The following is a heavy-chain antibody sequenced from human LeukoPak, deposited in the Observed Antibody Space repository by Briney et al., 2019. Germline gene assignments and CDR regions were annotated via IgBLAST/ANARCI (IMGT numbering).Heavy chain of an antibody. V-gene: IGHV1-2*02. CDR2: INPNSGDT. CDR1: GYTFTDYY. Sequence: GASVKVSCKSSGYTFTDYYMHWVRQAPGQGLQWMGWINPNSGDTNYAQNFQGRVTMTRDTSISTAYMEPSRLRSGDTAMYYCARDSDSGTSWTNWFDPWGQGTLVTVSS. CDR3: ARDSDSGTSWTNWFDP. D-gene: IGHD1-26*01. J-gene: IGHJ5*02.